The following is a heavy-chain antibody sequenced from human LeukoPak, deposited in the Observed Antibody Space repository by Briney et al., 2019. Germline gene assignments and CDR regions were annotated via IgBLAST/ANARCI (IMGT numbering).Heavy chain of an antibody. D-gene: IGHD3-9*01. CDR3: ARGAYYDILTGPYFDY. Sequence: PGGSLRLFCAASGFTVSSNYMSWVRQAPGKGLEWVSVIYSVCSTYSAYSFKALFTISRHNSKNTLYLQMNSLRAEDTAVYYCARGAYYDILTGPYFDYWGQGTLVTVSS. CDR1: GFTVSSNY. V-gene: IGHV3-53*01. CDR2: IYSVCST. J-gene: IGHJ4*02.